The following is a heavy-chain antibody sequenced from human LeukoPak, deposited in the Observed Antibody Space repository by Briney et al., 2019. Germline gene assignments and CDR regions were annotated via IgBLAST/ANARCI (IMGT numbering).Heavy chain of an antibody. CDR3: ARESDSGGFSNY. Sequence: PSETLSLTRAVSGNSISSGYYWGWIRQPPGKGLEWIGTIYHSGSTSYNPSLKSRVTISVDTSENQFSLRLSSVTAADTAVYYCARESDSGGFSNYWGQGILVTVSS. V-gene: IGHV4-38-2*01. CDR2: IYHSGST. J-gene: IGHJ4*02. CDR1: GNSISSGYY. D-gene: IGHD3-22*01.